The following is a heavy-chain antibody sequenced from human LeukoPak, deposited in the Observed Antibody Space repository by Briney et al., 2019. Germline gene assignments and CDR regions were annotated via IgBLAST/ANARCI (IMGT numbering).Heavy chain of an antibody. Sequence: SETLSLTCTVSGGSISSYSWSWIRQPPGKGLEWIGYSYFSGSTNYNPSLKSRVTISVDTSKNQFSLKLSSVTAADTAVYYCARVSGYYYYGMDVWGQGTTVTVSS. V-gene: IGHV4-59*08. CDR1: GGSISSYS. CDR3: ARVSGYYYYGMDV. CDR2: SYFSGST. D-gene: IGHD1-26*01. J-gene: IGHJ6*02.